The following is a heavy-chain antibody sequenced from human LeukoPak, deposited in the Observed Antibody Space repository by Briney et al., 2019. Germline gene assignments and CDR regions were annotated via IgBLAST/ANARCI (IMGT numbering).Heavy chain of an antibody. Sequence: ASVKVSCKVSGYTLTELSMHWVRQAPGKGLEWMGGFDPEDGETIYAQKFQGRVTMTEDTSTDTAYMELSSLRSEDTAVYYCATDRMWYSSSWCYFDYWGQGTLVTVSS. V-gene: IGHV1-24*01. CDR2: FDPEDGET. CDR3: ATDRMWYSSSWCYFDY. J-gene: IGHJ4*02. D-gene: IGHD6-13*01. CDR1: GYTLTELS.